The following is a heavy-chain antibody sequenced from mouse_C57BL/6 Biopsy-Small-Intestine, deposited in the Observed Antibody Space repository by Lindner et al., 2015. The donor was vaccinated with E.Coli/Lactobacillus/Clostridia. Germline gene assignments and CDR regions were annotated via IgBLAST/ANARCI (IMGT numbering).Heavy chain of an antibody. V-gene: IGHV1-54*01. D-gene: IGHD2-4*01. J-gene: IGHJ4*01. CDR1: GYAFTNYL. CDR3: ARSRNYDYDGYAMDY. Sequence: VQLQESGAELVRPGTSVKVSCKASGYAFTNYLIEWVKQRPGQGLEWIGVINPGSGGTNYNEKFKGKATLTADKSSSTAYMQLSSLTSEDSAVYFCARSRNYDYDGYAMDYWGQGTSVTVSS. CDR2: INPGSGGT.